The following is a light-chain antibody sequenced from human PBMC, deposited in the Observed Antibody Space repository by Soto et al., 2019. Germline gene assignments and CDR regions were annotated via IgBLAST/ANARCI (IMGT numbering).Light chain of an antibody. CDR1: QSINTF. CDR3: QQNSSTPYT. J-gene: IGKJ2*01. CDR2: AAS. V-gene: IGKV1-39*01. Sequence: DIQMTQSPSSLSTSVGDRVTITCRASQSINTFLNWYQQKPGKAPKLLIYAASNLQSQVPSRFSGRGSETDFTLTIRRLQPEDFASYYRQQNSSTPYTVGRGTKLEIK.